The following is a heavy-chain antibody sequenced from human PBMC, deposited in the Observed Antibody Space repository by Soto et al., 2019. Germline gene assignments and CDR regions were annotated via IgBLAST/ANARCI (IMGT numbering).Heavy chain of an antibody. D-gene: IGHD3-10*01. J-gene: IGHJ4*02. Sequence: ETLSLTCAVYGGSFSGYYWSWIRQPPGKGLEWIGEINHSGSTNYNPSLKSRVTISVDTSKNQFSLKLSSVTAADTAVYYCARGRLNYYGSGSYDYWGQGTLVTVSS. V-gene: IGHV4-34*01. CDR1: GGSFSGYY. CDR2: INHSGST. CDR3: ARGRLNYYGSGSYDY.